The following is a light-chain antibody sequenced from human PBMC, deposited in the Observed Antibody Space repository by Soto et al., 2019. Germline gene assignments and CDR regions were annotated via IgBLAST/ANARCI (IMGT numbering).Light chain of an antibody. V-gene: IGLV3-21*04. CDR2: YDS. CDR1: NIGGKN. J-gene: IGLJ2*01. Sequence: SYVLTQPPSVSVAPGKTARIICEGDNIGGKNVHWYQLRPGQAPVLVIYYDSDRPSGIPERFSGSNSGNTATLTISRVEAGDEADYFCQVWDDDTDHVVFGGGTKLTVL. CDR3: QVWDDDTDHVV.